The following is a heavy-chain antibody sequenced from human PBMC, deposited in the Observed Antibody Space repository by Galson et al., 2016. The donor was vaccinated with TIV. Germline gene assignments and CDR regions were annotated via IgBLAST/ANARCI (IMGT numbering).Heavy chain of an antibody. V-gene: IGHV3-11*04. CDR2: ISNGGSTS. CDR3: ARAVTMRVADYYYGMDV. D-gene: IGHD3-22*01. Sequence: SLRLSCAVSGFTFTDYYMNWIRQAPGKGLEWVSYISNGGSTSYYADFVKGRFTISRDNAKNSLYLHMSGLRAEDPAVYYYARAVTMRVADYYYGMDVWGQGTAVTVSS. J-gene: IGHJ6*02. CDR1: GFTFTDYY.